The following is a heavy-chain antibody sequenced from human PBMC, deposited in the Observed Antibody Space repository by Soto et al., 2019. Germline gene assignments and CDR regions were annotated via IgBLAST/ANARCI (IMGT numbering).Heavy chain of an antibody. V-gene: IGHV3-7*01. Sequence: EEQLVESGGGLVQPGGSLRLSCAASGFIFSNFWIDWVRQAPGKGLEWVAKINQDGSEKYYVDSVKGRFTISRDNAKNSLYLQRNSLRAEDTAVYYCAVLSIAAVVDFWGQGTLVTVSS. CDR2: INQDGSEK. CDR3: AVLSIAAVVDF. D-gene: IGHD6-25*01. CDR1: GFIFSNFW. J-gene: IGHJ4*02.